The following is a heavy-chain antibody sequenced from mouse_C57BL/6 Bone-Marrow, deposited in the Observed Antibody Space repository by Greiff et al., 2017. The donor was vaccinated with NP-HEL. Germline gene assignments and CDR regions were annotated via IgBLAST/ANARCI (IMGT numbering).Heavy chain of an antibody. J-gene: IGHJ2*01. CDR1: GFTFTDYY. V-gene: IGHV7-3*01. Sequence: EVKLVESGGGLVQPGGSLSLSCAASGFTFTDYYMSWVRQPPGKALEWLGFIRNKANGYTTEYSASVKGRFTISRDNSQSILYLQMNALRAEDSATYYCASSRQLRLLDYWGQGTTLTVSS. CDR3: ASSRQLRLLDY. CDR2: IRNKANGYTT. D-gene: IGHD3-2*02.